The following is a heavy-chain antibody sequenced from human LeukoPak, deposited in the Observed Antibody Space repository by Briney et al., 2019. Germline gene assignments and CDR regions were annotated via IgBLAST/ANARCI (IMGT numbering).Heavy chain of an antibody. CDR2: ISPTGSTT. J-gene: IGHJ4*02. D-gene: IGHD6-6*01. CDR1: GFSFSGHW. Sequence: GSLRLSCTASGFSFSGHWMHWARQLPGKGLVWVSRISPTGSTTSYADSVKGRFTVSRDNAKNTLYLQVNDLRAEDTAVYYCARGPNSNWSGLDFWGQGTLLTVSS. V-gene: IGHV3-74*01. CDR3: ARGPNSNWSGLDF.